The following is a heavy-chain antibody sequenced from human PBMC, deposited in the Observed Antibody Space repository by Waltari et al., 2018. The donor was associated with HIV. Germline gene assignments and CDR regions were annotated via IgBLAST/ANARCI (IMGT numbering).Heavy chain of an antibody. J-gene: IGHJ1*01. V-gene: IGHV3-48*01. CDR1: GFTFSSYS. D-gene: IGHD4-17*01. Sequence: EVQLVESGGGLVQPGGSLRLSCADSGFTFSSYSMNWVSYISSSSRTIYYADSVKGRFTISRDNAKNSLYLQMNSLRAEDTAVYYCASIYGDYVAEYFQHWGQGTLVTVSS. CDR2: ISSSSRTI. CDR3: ASIYGDYVAEYFQH.